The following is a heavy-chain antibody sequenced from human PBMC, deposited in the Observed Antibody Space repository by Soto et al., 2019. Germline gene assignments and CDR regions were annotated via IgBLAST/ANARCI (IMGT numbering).Heavy chain of an antibody. CDR2: IYFSGTT. CDR1: GASISSGVYY. D-gene: IGHD3-10*01. J-gene: IGHJ4*02. V-gene: IGHV4-31*11. CDR3: ARGVIF. Sequence: SETLSLTCAVSGASISSGVYYWSWIRQHSGKGLEWIGYIYFSGTTSYNPSLQSRVTISIDKSRNQLSLNLSSLTAADTAVYYCARGVIFWGQGTLVTVSS.